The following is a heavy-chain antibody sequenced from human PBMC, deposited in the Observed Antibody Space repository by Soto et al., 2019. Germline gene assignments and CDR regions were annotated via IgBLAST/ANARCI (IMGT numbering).Heavy chain of an antibody. Sequence: QVKLVQSGAEVKKPGASVKVSCKASGYTFTSYGISWVRQAPGQGLEWMGWISAYKGNTNYAQKLQGRVTMTTDTSTSTAYLELRSLRSDDTAVYYCASAVAGPNAFDIWGQGTMVTVSS. CDR1: GYTFTSYG. J-gene: IGHJ3*02. D-gene: IGHD6-19*01. CDR3: ASAVAGPNAFDI. V-gene: IGHV1-18*01. CDR2: ISAYKGNT.